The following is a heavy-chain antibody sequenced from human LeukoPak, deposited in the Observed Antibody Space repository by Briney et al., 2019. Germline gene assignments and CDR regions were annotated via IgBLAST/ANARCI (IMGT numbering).Heavy chain of an antibody. CDR3: ARSDILTGYYPDAFDI. V-gene: IGHV4-30-4*01. CDR1: GGSISSGDYY. Sequence: SETLCLTCTVSGGSISSGDYYWSWIRQPLGKGLEWIGYIYYSGSTYYNPSLKSRVTISVDTSKNQFSLKLSSVTAADTAVYYCARSDILTGYYPDAFDIWGQGTMVTVSS. J-gene: IGHJ3*02. CDR2: IYYSGST. D-gene: IGHD3-9*01.